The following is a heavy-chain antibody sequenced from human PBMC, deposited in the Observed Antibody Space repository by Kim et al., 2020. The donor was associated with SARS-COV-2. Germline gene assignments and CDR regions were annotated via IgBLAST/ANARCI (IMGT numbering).Heavy chain of an antibody. CDR2: IWYDGSNK. Sequence: GGSLRLSCAASGFTFSSYGMHWVRQAPGKGLEWVAVIWYDGSNKYYADSVKGRFTISRDNSKNTLYLQMNSLRAEDTAVYYCARFGYSSDDQGGVMYYFDYWGQGTLVTVSS. D-gene: IGHD3-22*01. CDR1: GFTFSSYG. CDR3: ARFGYSSDDQGGVMYYFDY. V-gene: IGHV3-33*01. J-gene: IGHJ4*02.